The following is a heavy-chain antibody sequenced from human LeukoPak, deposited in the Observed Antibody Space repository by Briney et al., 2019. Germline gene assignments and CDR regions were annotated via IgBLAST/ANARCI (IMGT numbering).Heavy chain of an antibody. CDR1: GGSFSGYY. CDR2: INHSGST. J-gene: IGHJ4*02. V-gene: IGHV4-34*01. Sequence: PSETLSLTCAVYGGSFSGYYWSWIRQPPGKGLEWIGEINHSGSTNYNPSLKSRVTISVDTSKNQFSLKLSSVTAADTAVYYCAREGRAAAGPLDYWGQGTLVTVSS. CDR3: AREGRAAAGPLDY. D-gene: IGHD6-13*01.